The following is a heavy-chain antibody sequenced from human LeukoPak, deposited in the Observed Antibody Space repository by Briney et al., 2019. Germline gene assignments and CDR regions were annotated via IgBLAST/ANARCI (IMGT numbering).Heavy chain of an antibody. CDR2: INTNTGNP. CDR1: GYTFTHYA. Sequence: GASVKVSCKASGYTFTHYAMNWVRQAPGQGLEWMGWINTNTGNPTYAQGFTGRFVFSLDTSVSTAYLQISSLKAEDTAVYYCVTRDGVSSGFFNLDYWGRGTLVTVSS. J-gene: IGHJ4*02. V-gene: IGHV7-4-1*02. CDR3: VTRDGVSSGFFNLDY. D-gene: IGHD3-22*01.